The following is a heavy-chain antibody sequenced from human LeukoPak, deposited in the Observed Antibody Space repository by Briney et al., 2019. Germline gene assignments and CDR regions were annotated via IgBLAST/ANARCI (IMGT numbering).Heavy chain of an antibody. CDR2: INHSGST. Sequence: SETLSLTCAVYGGSFSGYYWSWIRQPPGKGLEWIGEINHSGSTNYNPSLKSRVTISVDTSKSQFSLKLSSVTAADTAVYYCARGFMTTVTEYYYYGMDVWGQGTTVTVSS. J-gene: IGHJ6*02. CDR3: ARGFMTTVTEYYYYGMDV. D-gene: IGHD4-17*01. V-gene: IGHV4-34*01. CDR1: GGSFSGYY.